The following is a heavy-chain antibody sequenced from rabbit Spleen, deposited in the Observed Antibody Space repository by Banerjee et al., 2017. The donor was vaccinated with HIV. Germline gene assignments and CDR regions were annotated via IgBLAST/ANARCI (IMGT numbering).Heavy chain of an antibody. CDR3: ARDGDGGSRYSDFMNL. V-gene: IGHV1S40*01. D-gene: IGHD8-1*01. Sequence: QSLEESGGDLVKPGASLTLTCTASGVSFSSNHYMCWVRQAPGKGLEWIACIEGGSSGSTYYASWAKGRFTISKTSSTTVTLQMTSLTAADTATYFCARDGDGGSRYSDFMNLWGPGTLVTVS. CDR1: GVSFSSNHY. J-gene: IGHJ4*01. CDR2: IEGGSSGST.